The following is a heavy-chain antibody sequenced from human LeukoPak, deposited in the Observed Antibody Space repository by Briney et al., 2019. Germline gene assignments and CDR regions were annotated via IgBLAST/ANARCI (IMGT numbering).Heavy chain of an antibody. V-gene: IGHV1-46*01. J-gene: IGHJ6*02. Sequence: ASVKVSCKASGYTFTSYYMHWVRQAPGQGLESMGLINPSGGSTSYAQKFQGRVTMTRDTSTSTVYMELSSLRSEDTAVYYCARCGSYYDILTGYYRRLDYYYGMDVWGQGTTVTVSS. CDR3: ARCGSYYDILTGYYRRLDYYYGMDV. D-gene: IGHD3-9*01. CDR2: INPSGGST. CDR1: GYTFTSYY.